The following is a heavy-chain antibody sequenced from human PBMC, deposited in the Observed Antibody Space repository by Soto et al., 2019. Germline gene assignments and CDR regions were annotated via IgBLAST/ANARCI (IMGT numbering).Heavy chain of an antibody. J-gene: IGHJ4*02. CDR3: AAEIYSGGDCCHFDY. CDR2: IYPGGVNI. V-gene: IGHV1-46*01. Sequence: GASVKVSCKAIGYSFTSHYMHWVRQAPGQGLEWMGTIYPGGVNIGYAQKFKGRVTMTKDTATGTAYMELSGLRSEDTAMYYCAAEIYSGGDCCHFDYWGQGTQVTVSS. D-gene: IGHD2-21*02. CDR1: GYSFTSHY.